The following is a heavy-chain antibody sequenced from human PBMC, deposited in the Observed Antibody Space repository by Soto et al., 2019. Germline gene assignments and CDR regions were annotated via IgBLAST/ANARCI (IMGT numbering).Heavy chain of an antibody. CDR2: ISYDGSNK. Sequence: PGGSLRLSCAASGFTFSSYAMHWVRQAPGKGLEWVAVISYDGSNKYYADSVKGRFTISRDNSKNTLDLQMNSLRAEDTAVYYCARDRGYSGYDGSDCWGQGTLVTVSS. D-gene: IGHD5-12*01. J-gene: IGHJ4*02. V-gene: IGHV3-30-3*01. CDR1: GFTFSSYA. CDR3: ARDRGYSGYDGSDC.